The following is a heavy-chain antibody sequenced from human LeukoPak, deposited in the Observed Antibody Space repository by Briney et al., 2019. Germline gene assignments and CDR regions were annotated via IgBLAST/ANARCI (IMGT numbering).Heavy chain of an antibody. J-gene: IGHJ4*02. CDR2: ISAYNGLT. CDR1: GYTFNTYG. D-gene: IGHD2-8*02. Sequence: GASVKVSCKASGYTFNTYGISWVRQAPGQGLEWMGWISAYNGLTNYAQNLQDRITMTTDTSTTAYMELRSLRFDDTAVYYCARVDASWGLQSRTGIDYWGQGTLVTVSS. CDR3: ARVDASWGLQSRTGIDY. V-gene: IGHV1-18*01.